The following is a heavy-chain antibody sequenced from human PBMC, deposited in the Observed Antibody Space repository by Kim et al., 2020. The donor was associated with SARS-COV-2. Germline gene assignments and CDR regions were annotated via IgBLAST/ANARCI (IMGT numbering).Heavy chain of an antibody. CDR3: TSDLGDYWGGDCYSHV. Sequence: GGSLRLSCAASGFTFSNAWMNWVRQAPGKGLEWVGRIKSKISGGTTGYAAPVKGRFTISRDDSKNTLYLQMSSLKTEDTAVYYCTSDLGDYWGGDCYSHVWGQGTTVTVSS. CDR2: IKSKISGGTT. D-gene: IGHD2-21*02. J-gene: IGHJ6*02. V-gene: IGHV3-15*01. CDR1: GFTFSNAW.